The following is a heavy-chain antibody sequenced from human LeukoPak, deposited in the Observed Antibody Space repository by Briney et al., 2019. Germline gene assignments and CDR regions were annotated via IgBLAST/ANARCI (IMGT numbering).Heavy chain of an antibody. Sequence: GGSLRLSCAASGFTFSRFWVSWVRQAPGKGLEWVANIKQDGSEKYYVDSVKGRFTISRDNAKNSLYLQMNSLRAEDTAVFYCARDGTYTDYDPDFDIWGQGTLVTVSS. CDR1: GFTFSRFW. CDR3: ARDGTYTDYDPDFDI. V-gene: IGHV3-7*04. CDR2: IKQDGSEK. D-gene: IGHD5-12*01. J-gene: IGHJ4*02.